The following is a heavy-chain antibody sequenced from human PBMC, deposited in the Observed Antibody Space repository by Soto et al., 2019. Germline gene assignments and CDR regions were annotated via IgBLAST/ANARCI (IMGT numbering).Heavy chain of an antibody. CDR2: IIPIFGTA. V-gene: IGHV1-69*13. CDR3: ARRIAAAGPYYFDY. D-gene: IGHD6-13*01. J-gene: IGHJ4*02. CDR1: GGTFSSYA. Sequence: ASVKVSCKASGGTFSSYAISWVRQAPGQGLEWMGGIIPIFGTANYAQKFQGRVTITADESTSTAYMELSSLRSEDTAVYYCARRIAAAGPYYFDYWGQGTMVTLSS.